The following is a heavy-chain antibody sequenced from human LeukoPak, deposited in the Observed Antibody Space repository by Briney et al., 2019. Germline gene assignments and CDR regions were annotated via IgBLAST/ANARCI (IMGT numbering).Heavy chain of an antibody. CDR3: AKDKDIVVNDY. V-gene: IGHV3-23*01. D-gene: IGHD2-2*01. J-gene: IGHJ4*02. CDR1: GFTFTSYA. Sequence: GGSLRLSCAAFGFTFTSYAMNWVRQAPGKGLEWVSSISISGGTTYYADSVKGRFTISRDNSKNTLYLQMNSLRAEDTAVYYCAKDKDIVVNDYWGQGTLVTVSS. CDR2: ISISGGTT.